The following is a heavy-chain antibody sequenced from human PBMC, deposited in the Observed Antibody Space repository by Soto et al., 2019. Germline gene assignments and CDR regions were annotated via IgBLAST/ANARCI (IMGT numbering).Heavy chain of an antibody. CDR3: AHTTVTTAFDY. J-gene: IGHJ4*02. Sequence: QITLKESGPTLVKPTQTLTLTCTFSGFSLSTSGVGVGWSRQPPGKALEWLALIYWDDDKRYSPSLKSRLTITKDPSKDQVVLTMTKLDPVDTAPYYCAHTTVTTAFDYWGQGTLVTVSS. CDR1: GFSLSTSGVG. D-gene: IGHD4-17*01. V-gene: IGHV2-5*02. CDR2: IYWDDDK.